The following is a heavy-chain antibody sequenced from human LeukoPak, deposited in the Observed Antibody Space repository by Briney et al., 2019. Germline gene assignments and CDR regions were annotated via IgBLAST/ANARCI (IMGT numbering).Heavy chain of an antibody. J-gene: IGHJ6*03. CDR2: INHSGST. CDR3: ARHGGSTAYYYYYMDV. D-gene: IGHD3-16*01. V-gene: IGHV4-34*01. CDR1: GGSFSGYY. Sequence: PSETLSLTCAVYGGSFSGYYWSWIRQPPGKGLEWIGEINHSGSTNYNPSLKSRVTISVDTSKNQFSLKLSSVTAADTAVYYCARHGGSTAYYYYYMDVWGKGTTVTVSS.